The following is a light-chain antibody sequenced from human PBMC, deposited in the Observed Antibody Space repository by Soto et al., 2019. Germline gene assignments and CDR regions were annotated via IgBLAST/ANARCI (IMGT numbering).Light chain of an antibody. V-gene: IGKV1-5*03. CDR1: QSISSW. CDR3: QHYNSYSWT. Sequence: EIEMTQSPCTLSASVGDRVTITCRASQSISSWLAWYQQKPGKAPKLLIYKASSLESGVPSRFSGSGSGTEFTLTISSLQPDDFATYYCQHYNSYSWTVGQGTKVDSK. CDR2: KAS. J-gene: IGKJ1*01.